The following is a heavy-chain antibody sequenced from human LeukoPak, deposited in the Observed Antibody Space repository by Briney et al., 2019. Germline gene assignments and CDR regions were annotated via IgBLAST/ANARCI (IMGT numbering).Heavy chain of an antibody. V-gene: IGHV3-48*01. Sequence: PGGSLRLSCAASGFTFSSYSMNWVRQAPGKGLEWVPYISSSSSTIYYADSVKGRFTISRDNAKNSLYLQMNSLRAEDTAVYYCAKDLGAPSSSDTDYWGQGTLVTVSS. CDR1: GFTFSSYS. CDR2: ISSSSSTI. D-gene: IGHD6-6*01. CDR3: AKDLGAPSSSDTDY. J-gene: IGHJ4*02.